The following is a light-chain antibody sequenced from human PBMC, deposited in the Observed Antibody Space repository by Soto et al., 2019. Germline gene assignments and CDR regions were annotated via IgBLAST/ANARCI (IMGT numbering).Light chain of an antibody. CDR2: DVS. CDR1: SSDVGGYNY. V-gene: IGLV2-11*01. J-gene: IGLJ2*01. CDR3: CSYAGSYTFVV. Sequence: QSALTQPRSVSGSPGQSVTISCTGTSSDVGGYNYVSWYQQHPVKAPKLMIYDVSKRPSGVPDRFSGSKSGNTASLTISGLQAEDEADYDCCSYAGSYTFVVFGGGTKLTVL.